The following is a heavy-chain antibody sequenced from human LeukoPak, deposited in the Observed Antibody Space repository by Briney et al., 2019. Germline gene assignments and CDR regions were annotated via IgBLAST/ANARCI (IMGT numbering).Heavy chain of an antibody. Sequence: ASVKVSCKASGYTFTGYYMHWVRQAPGQGLEWMGWINPNSGGTNYAQKFQGRVTMTRDTSISTAYMELSRLRSDDTAVYYCARDSDPGIVVVIRSFSNWGQGTLVTASS. CDR2: INPNSGGT. CDR1: GYTFTGYY. CDR3: ARDSDPGIVVVIRSFSN. J-gene: IGHJ4*02. D-gene: IGHD3-22*01. V-gene: IGHV1-2*02.